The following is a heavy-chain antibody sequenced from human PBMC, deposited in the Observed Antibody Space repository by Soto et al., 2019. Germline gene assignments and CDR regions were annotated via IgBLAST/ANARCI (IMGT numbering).Heavy chain of an antibody. CDR1: GGSISSGGYS. V-gene: IGHV4-30-2*01. CDR3: ARADYYYGMDV. CDR2: IYQSGSS. J-gene: IGHJ6*01. Sequence: PSETLSLTCVVSGGSISSGGYSWNWIRQPPGKGLEWIRYIYQSGSSYYNPSLKSRVTISIDRSKNQFSLKLSSVTAADTAMYYCARADYYYGMDVWGQGTTVTVSS.